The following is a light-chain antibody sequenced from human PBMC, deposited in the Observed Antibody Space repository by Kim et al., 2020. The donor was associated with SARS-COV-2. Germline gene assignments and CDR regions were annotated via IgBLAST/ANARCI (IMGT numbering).Light chain of an antibody. V-gene: IGKV1-39*01. CDR2: TAS. J-gene: IGKJ1*01. CDR1: QTISSN. CDR3: QHSYTTPPT. Sequence: DIQMTQFPSSLSASVGDRVAITCRASQTISSNLNWYQQKPGRAPELLIYTASSLQSGVPSRFSGSGSGTNFTLTISSLQPEDFATYYCQHSYTTPPTFGQGTKVDIK.